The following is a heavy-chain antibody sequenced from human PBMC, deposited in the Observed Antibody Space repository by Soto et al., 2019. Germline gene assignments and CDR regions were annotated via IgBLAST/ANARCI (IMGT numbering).Heavy chain of an antibody. CDR2: IVVGSGNT. Sequence: GASVKLSCKASGFTFTSSAVQWVRQARGQRLEWIGWIVVGSGNTNYAQKFQERVTITRDMSTSTAYMELSSLRSEDTAVYYCAADLTYYYGMDVWGQGTTVTVSS. CDR3: AADLTYYYGMDV. D-gene: IGHD2-21*02. CDR1: GFTFTSSA. J-gene: IGHJ6*02. V-gene: IGHV1-58*01.